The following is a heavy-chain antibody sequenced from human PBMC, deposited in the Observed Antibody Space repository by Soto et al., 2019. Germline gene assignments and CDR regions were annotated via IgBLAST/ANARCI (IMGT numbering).Heavy chain of an antibody. CDR3: ARGGEAVADY. Sequence: SETLSLTCTVSGGSISSRNLYWGWIRQPPGKGLEWIGSIYHSESTYYNPSLKSRVTISVDTSKNHFSLSLSSLTASDTAVYYCARGGEAVADYWGQGTLVTVSS. J-gene: IGHJ4*02. CDR1: GGSISSRNLY. V-gene: IGHV4-39*02. CDR2: IYHSEST. D-gene: IGHD6-19*01.